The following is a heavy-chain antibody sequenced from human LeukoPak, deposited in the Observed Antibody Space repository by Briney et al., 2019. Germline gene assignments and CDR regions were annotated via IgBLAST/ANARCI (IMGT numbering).Heavy chain of an antibody. Sequence: SETLSLTCAVYGGSFSGYYWSWIRQPPGKGLEWIGEINHSGSTNYNPSLKSRVTISVDTAKKQFSLKLSAVTAADTAVYYCARVRRDRRPGLDYYYGMDVWGKGTTVTVSS. J-gene: IGHJ6*04. V-gene: IGHV4-34*01. CDR2: INHSGST. D-gene: IGHD3/OR15-3a*01. CDR1: GGSFSGYY. CDR3: ARVRRDRRPGLDYYYGMDV.